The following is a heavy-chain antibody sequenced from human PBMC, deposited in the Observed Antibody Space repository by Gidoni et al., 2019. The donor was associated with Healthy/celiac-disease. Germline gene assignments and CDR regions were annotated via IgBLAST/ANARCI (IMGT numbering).Heavy chain of an antibody. V-gene: IGHV3-64*01. J-gene: IGHJ6*02. D-gene: IGHD6-19*01. Sequence: EVQLVESGGGLVQPGGSLRRSCAASGFTFSSYAMHWVRQAPGKGLEYVSAISSNGGSTYYANSVKGRFTSSRDNSKNTLYLQMGSLRAEDMAVYYCARGAVAGTFYYYYYYGMDVWGQGTTVTVSS. CDR3: ARGAVAGTFYYYYYYGMDV. CDR2: ISSNGGST. CDR1: GFTFSSYA.